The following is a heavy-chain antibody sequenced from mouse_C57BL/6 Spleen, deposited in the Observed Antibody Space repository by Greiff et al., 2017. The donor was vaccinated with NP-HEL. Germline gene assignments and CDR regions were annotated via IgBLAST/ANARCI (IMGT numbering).Heavy chain of an antibody. CDR2: IDPSDSYT. D-gene: IGHD1-1*01. Sequence: QVQLQQSGAELVMPGASVKLSCKASGYTFTSYWMHWVKQRPGQGLEWIGEIDPSDSYTNYNQKFTVKSTLTVDKSSSTAYMQLSSLASEDYEDYYCARYGSSFFDYWGQGTTLTVSS. CDR1: GYTFTSYW. J-gene: IGHJ2*01. V-gene: IGHV1-69*01. CDR3: ARYGSSFFDY.